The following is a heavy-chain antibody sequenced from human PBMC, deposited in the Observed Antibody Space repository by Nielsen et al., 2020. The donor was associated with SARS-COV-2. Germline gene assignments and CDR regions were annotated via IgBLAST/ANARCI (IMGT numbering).Heavy chain of an antibody. V-gene: IGHV3-7*03. Sequence: IRQPPGKGLEWVANIKQDGSEKYYVDSVKGRFTISRDNAKNSLYLQMNSLRAEDTAVYYCARGGRYCSSTSCYHNWFDPWGQGTLVTVSS. J-gene: IGHJ5*02. CDR3: ARGGRYCSSTSCYHNWFDP. D-gene: IGHD2-2*01. CDR2: IKQDGSEK.